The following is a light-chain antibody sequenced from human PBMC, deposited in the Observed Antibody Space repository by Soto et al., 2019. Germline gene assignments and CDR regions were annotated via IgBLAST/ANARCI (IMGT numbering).Light chain of an antibody. CDR2: EVH. CDR3: SAYRRGIIV. J-gene: IGLJ2*01. V-gene: IGLV2-8*01. Sequence: QSALTQPPSASGSPGQSVTISCTGTSSDVGGYNYVSWYQQHPDKAPKLMIYEVHKRPSGVPDRFSGSKSGNTASLTVSGLQAEDEATYYCSAYRRGIIVFGGGTKLTVL. CDR1: SSDVGGYNY.